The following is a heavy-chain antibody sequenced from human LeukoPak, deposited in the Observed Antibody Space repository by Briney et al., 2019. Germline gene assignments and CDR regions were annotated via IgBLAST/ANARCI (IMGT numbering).Heavy chain of an antibody. Sequence: PGGSLRLSCAASGFTFDVYAMHWVRQAPGKGLEWVSGISWNSGSIGYADSVKGRFTISRDNAKNSLYLQMNSLRAEDTALYYCAKEDGHKGYFDYWGQGTLVTVSS. CDR2: ISWNSGSI. V-gene: IGHV3-9*01. CDR1: GFTFDVYA. J-gene: IGHJ4*02. D-gene: IGHD5-24*01. CDR3: AKEDGHKGYFDY.